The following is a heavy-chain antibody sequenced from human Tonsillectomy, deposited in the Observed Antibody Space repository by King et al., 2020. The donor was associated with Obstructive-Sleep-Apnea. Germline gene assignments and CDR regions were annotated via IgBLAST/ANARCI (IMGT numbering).Heavy chain of an antibody. CDR2: IYHTGSA. V-gene: IGHV4-38-2*02. J-gene: IGHJ4*02. CDR1: CYSISSAYD. D-gene: IGHD3-22*01. CDR3: ARISLYDSSGYYLGNY. Sequence: QLQESGPGLVKPSETLSLICTVSCYSISSAYDWGWIRQPPGKGLEWIGNIYHTGSAYYNSSLKSRVTMSVDTSKNQFSLKLSSVTAADTAVYYCARISLYDSSGYYLGNYWGQGTLVTVSS.